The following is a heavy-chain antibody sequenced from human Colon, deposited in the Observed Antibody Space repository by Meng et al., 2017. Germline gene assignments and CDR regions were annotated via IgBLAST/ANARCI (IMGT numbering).Heavy chain of an antibody. J-gene: IGHJ5*02. V-gene: IGHV3-23*01. CDR1: GFTFINYA. CDR2: ITGNTGTT. CDR3: AKDLRTYIHRPDP. D-gene: IGHD3/OR15-3a*01. Sequence: GESLKISCATSGFTFINYAMAWVRQAPGRGLEWVASITGNTGTTYYADSVKGRFSISRDNSKDTLYLQMSSLKADDTAVYYCAKDLRTYIHRPDPWGQGTLVTVSS.